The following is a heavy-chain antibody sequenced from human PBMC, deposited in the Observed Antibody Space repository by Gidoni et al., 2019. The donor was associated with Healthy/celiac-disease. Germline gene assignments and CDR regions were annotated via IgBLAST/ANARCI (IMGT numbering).Heavy chain of an antibody. Sequence: EVQLVESGGGLVQPGGSLRLSCAASGFTFSSYEMNWVRQAPGKGLEWVSYISSSGSTIYYADSVKGRFTISRDNAKNSLYLQMNSLRAEDTAVYYCARSSSWYSYYYYGMDVWGQGTTVTVSS. D-gene: IGHD6-13*01. V-gene: IGHV3-48*03. CDR1: GFTFSSYE. CDR2: ISSSGSTI. CDR3: ARSSSWYSYYYYGMDV. J-gene: IGHJ6*02.